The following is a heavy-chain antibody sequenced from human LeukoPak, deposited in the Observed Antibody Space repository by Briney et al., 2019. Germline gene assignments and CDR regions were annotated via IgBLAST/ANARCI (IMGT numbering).Heavy chain of an antibody. J-gene: IGHJ3*02. Sequence: VSVKVSCKASGYTFTNYAMNWVRQAPGQGLEWMGWINTNTGNPTYAQGFTGRFVFSLDTSVSTAYLQISSLKAEDTAMYYCARERRSSSPGEQQLVRAFDILGQGTMVTVSS. CDR2: INTNTGNP. V-gene: IGHV7-4-1*02. CDR3: ARERRSSSPGEQQLVRAFDI. CDR1: GYTFTNYA. D-gene: IGHD6-13*01.